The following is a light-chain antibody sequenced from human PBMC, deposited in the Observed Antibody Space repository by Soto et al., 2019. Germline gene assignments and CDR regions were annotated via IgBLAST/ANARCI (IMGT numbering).Light chain of an antibody. CDR3: QHSGSSPQTWT. Sequence: EIVLTQSPGTLYLSPGETATLSCRASQSVSSSNLAWYQQKRGLPPRLLIYGAPRRATGVPDRFSVSGSGTDFTLIINRLEPEDFAIYYCQHSGSSPQTWTFGQGTKVDIK. J-gene: IGKJ1*01. CDR1: QSVSSSN. V-gene: IGKV3-20*01. CDR2: GAP.